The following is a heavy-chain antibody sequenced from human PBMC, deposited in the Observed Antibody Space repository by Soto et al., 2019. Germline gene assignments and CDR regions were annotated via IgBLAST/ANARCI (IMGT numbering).Heavy chain of an antibody. CDR1: GFTFDVYA. CDR3: AKDISLRGWVYLVVEY. J-gene: IGHJ4*02. V-gene: IGHV3-9*01. CDR2: INYNSGSV. D-gene: IGHD6-13*01. Sequence: EVQLVESGGGWVQPGRSLRLSCAASGFTFDVYAMHWVRQAQGKGLEWVSGINYNSGSVGYADSVKGRFTISRDNAKNSLHLQMNSLRAEDTAVYYCAKDISLRGWVYLVVEYWGQGTLVTVSP.